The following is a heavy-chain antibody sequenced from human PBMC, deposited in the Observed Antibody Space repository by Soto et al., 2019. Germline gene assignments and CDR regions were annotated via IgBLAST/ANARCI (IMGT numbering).Heavy chain of an antibody. CDR2: IIPIFGIA. CDR3: AREDRDRETGLVPAAIDGMDV. V-gene: IGHV1-69*08. Sequence: QVQLVQSGAEVKKPGSSVKVSCKASGGTFSRYSITWVRQAPGHGLEWIGRIIPIFGIASYAQKFQGQVKDSREEFTGPALKELSSLRSDDTAVYYCAREDRDRETGLVPAAIDGMDVWGQGTTVTVSS. CDR1: GGTFSRYS. D-gene: IGHD2-2*01. J-gene: IGHJ6*02.